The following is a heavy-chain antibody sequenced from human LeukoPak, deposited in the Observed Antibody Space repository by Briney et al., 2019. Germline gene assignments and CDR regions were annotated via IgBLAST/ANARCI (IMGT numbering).Heavy chain of an antibody. CDR3: ARGRGGSTLYYYYYMDV. V-gene: IGHV4-4*07. D-gene: IGHD6-13*01. CDR2: IYTSGST. J-gene: IGHJ6*03. Sequence: SETLSLTCGLSGGSFSGCYWSWIRQPAGKGLEWIGRIYTSGSTTYNPSLKSRVTISGDTSENQFSLRLSSVTAADTAVYYCARGRGGSTLYYYYYMDVWGKGTTVTVSS. CDR1: GGSFSGCY.